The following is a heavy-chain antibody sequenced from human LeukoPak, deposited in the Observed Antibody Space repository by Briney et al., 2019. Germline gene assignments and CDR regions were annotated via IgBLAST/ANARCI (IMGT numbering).Heavy chain of an antibody. CDR3: ARVSDRLLSSMDV. CDR1: GFTFSSYA. Sequence: PGGSLRLSCAASGFTFSSYAMHWVRQAPGKGLEWVAVISYDGSNKYYADSVKGRFTISRDNSKNTLYLQMNSLRAEDTAVYYCARVSDRLLSSMDVWGQGTTVTVSS. V-gene: IGHV3-30*04. CDR2: ISYDGSNK. J-gene: IGHJ6*02. D-gene: IGHD2-21*02.